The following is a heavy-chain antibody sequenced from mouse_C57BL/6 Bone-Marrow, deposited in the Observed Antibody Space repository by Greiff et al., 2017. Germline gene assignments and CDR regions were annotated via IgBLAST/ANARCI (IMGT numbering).Heavy chain of an antibody. J-gene: IGHJ1*03. CDR3: ARRDGSRGWYVGG. Sequence: VQLQQPGTELVKPGASVKLSCKASGYTFTSYWMHWVKQRPGQGLEWIGNINPSNGGTNYNEKFKSTATLTVDNSSSTAYMQRSSLTSEDSAVYYGARRDGSRGWYVGGWGTGTTVTVSS. D-gene: IGHD1-1*01. CDR1: GYTFTSYW. V-gene: IGHV1-53*01. CDR2: INPSNGGT.